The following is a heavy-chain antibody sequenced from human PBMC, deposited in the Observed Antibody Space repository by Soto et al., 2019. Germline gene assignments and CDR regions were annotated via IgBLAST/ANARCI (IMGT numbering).Heavy chain of an antibody. CDR1: GYSFTSYW. D-gene: IGHD5-18*01. Sequence: PGESLKISCKGSGYSFTSYWIGWVRQMPGKGLEWMGIIYPGDSDTRYSPSFQGQVTISADNSKNTLYLQMNSLRAEDTARYYCARVIMDTAPSFFDYWGQGTLVTVSS. J-gene: IGHJ4*02. CDR3: ARVIMDTAPSFFDY. CDR2: IYPGDSDT. V-gene: IGHV5-51*01.